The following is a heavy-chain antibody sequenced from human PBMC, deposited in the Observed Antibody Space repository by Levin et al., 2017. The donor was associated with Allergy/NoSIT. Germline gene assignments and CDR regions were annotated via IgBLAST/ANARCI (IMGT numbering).Heavy chain of an antibody. D-gene: IGHD5-18*01. V-gene: IGHV1-46*02. CDR3: ATGFTYNDRIFGAGYYGMDV. Sequence: ASVKVSCKASGYTFNTYYMHWVRQAPGQGLEWMGIINPSNDYRSYAQKFQGRVTLTRDTSTSTVYMDLSSLRSEDTAVYYCATGFTYNDRIFGAGYYGMDVWGQGTTVTVSS. CDR1: GYTFNTYY. J-gene: IGHJ6*02. CDR2: INPSNDYR.